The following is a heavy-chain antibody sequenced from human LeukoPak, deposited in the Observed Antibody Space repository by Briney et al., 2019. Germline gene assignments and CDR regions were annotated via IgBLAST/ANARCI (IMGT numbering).Heavy chain of an antibody. CDR2: IYSGGST. D-gene: IGHD3-10*01. V-gene: IGHV3-66*01. CDR3: AGARGAHLFDY. CDR1: GFTVSSNY. J-gene: IGHJ4*02. Sequence: QPGGSLRLSCAASGFTVSSNYMSWVRQAPGKGLEWVSLIYSGGSTYYADSVRGRFTISRDNAMNSLYLQMNILRAEDTAVYYCAGARGAHLFDYWGQGTLVTV.